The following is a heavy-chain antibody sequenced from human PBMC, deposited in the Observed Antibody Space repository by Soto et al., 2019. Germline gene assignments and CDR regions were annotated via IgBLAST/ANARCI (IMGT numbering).Heavy chain of an antibody. CDR1: GFPFSTHA. CDR2: VSFDGSNK. V-gene: IGHV3-30-3*01. CDR3: ARDQTGITTTGGGRIDH. J-gene: IGHJ4*02. Sequence: PGGSLRLSCAASGFPFSTHARHWVRQAPGKGLECVAIVSFDGSNKYYADSVKGRFTISRDNSKNTLYLQMSGLTPEDTAVYYCARDQTGITTTGGGRIDHWGQGTLVTVSS. D-gene: IGHD1-20*01.